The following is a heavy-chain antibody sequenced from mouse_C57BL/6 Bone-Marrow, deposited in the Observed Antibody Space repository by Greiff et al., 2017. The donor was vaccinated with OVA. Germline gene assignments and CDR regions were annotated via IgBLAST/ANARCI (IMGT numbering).Heavy chain of an antibody. Sequence: EVKLQESGPELVKPGASVKIPCKASGYTFTDYNMDWVKQSHGKSLEWIGDINPNNGGTIYNQKFKGKATLTVDKSSSTAYMELRSLTSEDTAVYYCARGSSYRGAMDYWGQGTSVTVSS. J-gene: IGHJ4*01. CDR2: INPNNGGT. D-gene: IGHD1-1*01. V-gene: IGHV1-18*01. CDR1: GYTFTDYN. CDR3: ARGSSYRGAMDY.